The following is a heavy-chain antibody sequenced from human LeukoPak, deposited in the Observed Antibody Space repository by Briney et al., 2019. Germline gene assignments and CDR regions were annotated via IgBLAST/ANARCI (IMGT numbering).Heavy chain of an antibody. D-gene: IGHD3-22*01. Sequence: GASVKVSCKASGYTFTGYYMHWVRQAPGQGLEWMGWINPNSGGTNYAQKFQGRVTMTRDTSISTAYMELSRLRSEDTAVYYCARTYYYDSSGYYPYWGQGTLVTVSS. CDR2: INPNSGGT. CDR1: GYTFTGYY. V-gene: IGHV1-2*02. CDR3: ARTYYYDSSGYYPY. J-gene: IGHJ4*02.